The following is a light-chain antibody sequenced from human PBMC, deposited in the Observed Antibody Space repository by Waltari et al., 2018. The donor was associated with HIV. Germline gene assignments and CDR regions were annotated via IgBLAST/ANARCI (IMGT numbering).Light chain of an antibody. CDR2: DAS. V-gene: IGKV3-15*01. J-gene: IGKJ2*01. CDR3: QQYNNWHPGYT. Sequence: ETVMTQSPATLFVSPGERATLLCRASQRSSSDLAWYQQKPGQAPRLLMYDASTRATGIPARFRGSGSGTEFTLTISSLQSEDFAVYYCQQYNNWHPGYTFGQGTKLQIK. CDR1: QRSSSD.